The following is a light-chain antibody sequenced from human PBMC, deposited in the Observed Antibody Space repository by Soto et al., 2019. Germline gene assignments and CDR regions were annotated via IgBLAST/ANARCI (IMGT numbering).Light chain of an antibody. V-gene: IGKV1-39*01. CDR1: RPIDTY. Sequence: IQMTQSPSSLSASVGDRVTITCRASRPIDTYLNWYQYKPGKAPKLLIYGASSLHSGVPSRFTGSGSGTDFTLTISSLQPDDFATSYCQQSYSTPLYTSGQGTKLEIK. J-gene: IGKJ2*01. CDR2: GAS. CDR3: QQSYSTPLYT.